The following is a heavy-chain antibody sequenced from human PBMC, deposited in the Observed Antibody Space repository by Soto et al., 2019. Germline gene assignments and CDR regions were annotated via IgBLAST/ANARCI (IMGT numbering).Heavy chain of an antibody. Sequence: GGSLRLSCAASGFTFSSYSMNWVRQAPGKGLEWVSSVSRSSTYIYYGDSVKGRFTISRDNAKNSLYLQMDSLRVEETAVYYCARGFGQLDYFDYWGQGTLVTVSS. CDR1: GFTFSSYS. J-gene: IGHJ4*02. CDR2: VSRSSTYI. CDR3: ARGFGQLDYFDY. V-gene: IGHV3-21*01. D-gene: IGHD6-6*01.